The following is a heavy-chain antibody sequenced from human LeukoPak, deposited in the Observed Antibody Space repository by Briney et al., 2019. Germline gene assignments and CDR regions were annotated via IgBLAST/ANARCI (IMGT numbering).Heavy chain of an antibody. CDR1: GFTFSSYS. V-gene: IGHV3-21*01. CDR2: ISSSSSYI. CDR3: ARDPSGGNEGY. D-gene: IGHD4-23*01. Sequence: GGSLRLSCAASGFTFSSYSMNWVRQAPGKGLEWVSSISSSSSYIYYADSVKGRLTISRDNAKNSLYLQMNSLRAEDTAVYYCARDPSGGNEGYWGQGTLVTVSS. J-gene: IGHJ4*02.